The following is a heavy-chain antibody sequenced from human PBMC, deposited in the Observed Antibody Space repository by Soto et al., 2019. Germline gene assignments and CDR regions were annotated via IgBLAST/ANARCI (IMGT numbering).Heavy chain of an antibody. D-gene: IGHD6-19*01. J-gene: IGHJ3*02. Sequence: NPSETLSLTCTVSGGSISSYYWSWIRQPPGKGLEWIGYIYYSGSTNYNPSLKSRVTISVDTSKNQFSLKLSSVTAADTAVYYCASARKYSSGWYAGREAFDIWGQGTMVTVSS. CDR2: IYYSGST. V-gene: IGHV4-59*01. CDR1: GGSISSYY. CDR3: ASARKYSSGWYAGREAFDI.